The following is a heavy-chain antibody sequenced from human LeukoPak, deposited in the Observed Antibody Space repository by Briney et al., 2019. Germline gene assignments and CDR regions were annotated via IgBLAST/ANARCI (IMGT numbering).Heavy chain of an antibody. V-gene: IGHV1-8*01. J-gene: IGHJ5*02. CDR2: MNPNSGNT. Sequence: ASVKVSCKASGYTFTSYDINWVRQATGQGLEWMGWMNPNSGNTGYAQKFQGRVTMTRNTSISTAYMELSSLRSEDTAVYYCYSSPAVYQRKLRRWFDPWGQGTLVTVSS. CDR1: GYTFTSYD. CDR3: YSSPAVYQRKLRRWFDP. D-gene: IGHD1-7*01.